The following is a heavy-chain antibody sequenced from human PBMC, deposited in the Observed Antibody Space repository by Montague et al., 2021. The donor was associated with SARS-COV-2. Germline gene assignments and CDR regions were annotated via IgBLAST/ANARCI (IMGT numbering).Heavy chain of an antibody. CDR3: AGLPYRYSSGRLDY. Sequence: SETLSLTCTVSGGSITSNYWRWIRKPPGQGLEWIGYINNNCSANXNPSLKSRVTISVDTSKNQISLTLSSVTAADTAVYYCAGLPYRYSSGRLDYWGQGTLVSVSS. J-gene: IGHJ4*02. CDR2: INNNCSA. V-gene: IGHV4-59*08. CDR1: GGSITSNY. D-gene: IGHD5-18*01.